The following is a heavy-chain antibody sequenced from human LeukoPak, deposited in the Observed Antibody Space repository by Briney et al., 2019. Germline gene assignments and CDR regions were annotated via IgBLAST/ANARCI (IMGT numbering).Heavy chain of an antibody. Sequence: KVSCKASGYIFINYYLHWVRQAPGQGLEWMGIIYPGDSDTRYSPSFQGQVTISADKSISTAYLQWSSLRASDTAIYFCAYGKYYFDYWGQGTLVTVSS. D-gene: IGHD3-16*01. V-gene: IGHV5-51*01. CDR3: AYGKYYFDY. J-gene: IGHJ4*02. CDR2: IYPGDSDT. CDR1: GYIFINYY.